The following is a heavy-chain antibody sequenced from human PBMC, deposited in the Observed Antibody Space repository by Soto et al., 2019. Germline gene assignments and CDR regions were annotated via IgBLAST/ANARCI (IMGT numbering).Heavy chain of an antibody. CDR3: ARDSPHRRIAAAGTLDY. V-gene: IGHV3-66*01. Sequence: GGSLRLSCAASGFTVSSNYMSWVRQAPGKGLEWVSVIYSGGSAYYADSVKGRFTISRDNSKNTLYLQMNSLRAEDTAVYYCARDSPHRRIAAAGTLDYWGQGTLVTVSS. J-gene: IGHJ4*02. D-gene: IGHD6-13*01. CDR2: IYSGGSA. CDR1: GFTVSSNY.